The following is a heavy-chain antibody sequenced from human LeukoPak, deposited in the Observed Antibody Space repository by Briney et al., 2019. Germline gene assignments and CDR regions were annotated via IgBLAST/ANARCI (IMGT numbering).Heavy chain of an antibody. CDR3: ASGSGSYLGGYSDY. J-gene: IGHJ4*02. Sequence: MAGGSLRLSGAASGFTFSDYYMSWIRQAPGKGLEWVSYISSSGSTIYYADSVKGRFTISRDNAKNSLYLQMNSLRAEDTALYYCASGSGSYLGGYSDYWGQGTLVTVS. CDR2: ISSSGSTI. D-gene: IGHD3-10*01. V-gene: IGHV3-11*01. CDR1: GFTFSDYY.